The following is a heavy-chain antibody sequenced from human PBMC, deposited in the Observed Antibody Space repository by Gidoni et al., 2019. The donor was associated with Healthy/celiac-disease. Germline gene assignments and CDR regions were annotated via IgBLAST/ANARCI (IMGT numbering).Heavy chain of an antibody. D-gene: IGHD2-15*01. CDR3: AREDVVVVAYIDY. V-gene: IGHV1-2*02. J-gene: IGHJ4*02. CDR1: GYTFTGYY. CDR2: INPNSGGT. Sequence: QVQLVQSGAEVKKPGASVKVSCTASGYTFTGYYMHWVRQAPGQGLEWMGWINPNSGGTNDAQKFQGRVTMTRDTSISTAYMELSRLRSDDTAVYYCAREDVVVVAYIDYWGQGTLVTVSS.